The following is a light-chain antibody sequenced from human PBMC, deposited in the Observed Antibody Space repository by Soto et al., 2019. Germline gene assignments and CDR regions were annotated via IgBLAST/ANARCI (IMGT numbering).Light chain of an antibody. V-gene: IGKV1-5*03. J-gene: IGKJ1*01. Sequence: MTQSPLSLPVTPGDPASISCRSSQSLLHSNGYNYLAWYQQKPGKAPKLLIYKASSLESGVPSRFSGSGSGTEFTLTISSLQPDDFATYYCQQYNSYPWTFGQGTKVDIK. CDR1: QSLLHSNG. CDR3: QQYNSYPWT. CDR2: KAS.